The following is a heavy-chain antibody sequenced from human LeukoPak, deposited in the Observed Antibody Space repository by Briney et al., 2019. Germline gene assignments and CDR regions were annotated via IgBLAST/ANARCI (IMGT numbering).Heavy chain of an antibody. D-gene: IGHD1-26*01. Sequence: SETLSLTCSVSGSPITNYYWSWIRQPPGKGLEWIGYIFNSGSTNYNPSLKSRVTIVLDTSKNQFSLKLSSVTAADTAVYYCARGWYDGSYRFDYWGQGTLVTVSS. J-gene: IGHJ4*02. CDR3: ARGWYDGSYRFDY. V-gene: IGHV4-59*01. CDR2: IFNSGST. CDR1: GSPITNYY.